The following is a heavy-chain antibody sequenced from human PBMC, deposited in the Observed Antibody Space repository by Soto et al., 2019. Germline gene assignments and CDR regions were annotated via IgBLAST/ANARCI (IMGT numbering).Heavy chain of an antibody. CDR3: ARQYYYGSGSYSWGWFDP. Sequence: SETLSLTCTVSGGSISSYYWSWIRQPPGKGLEWIGYIYYSGSTNYNPSLKSRVTISVDTSKNQFSLKLSSVTAADTAVYYCARQYYYGSGSYSWGWFDPWGQGTLVT. J-gene: IGHJ5*02. CDR2: IYYSGST. D-gene: IGHD3-10*01. V-gene: IGHV4-59*08. CDR1: GGSISSYY.